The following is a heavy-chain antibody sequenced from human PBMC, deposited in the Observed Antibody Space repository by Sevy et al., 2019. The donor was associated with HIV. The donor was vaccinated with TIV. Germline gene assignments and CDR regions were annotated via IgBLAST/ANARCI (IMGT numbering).Heavy chain of an antibody. CDR2: ISYDGSNK. J-gene: IGHJ4*02. CDR3: ARDPGGSYFDY. V-gene: IGHV3-30-3*01. Sequence: GGSLRLSCAASGFTFSSYAMHWVRQAPGNGLEWVAVISYDGSNKYYADSVKGRFTISRDNSKNTLYLQMNSLRAEDTAVYYCARDPGGSYFDYWGQGTLVTVSS. CDR1: GFTFSSYA. D-gene: IGHD1-26*01.